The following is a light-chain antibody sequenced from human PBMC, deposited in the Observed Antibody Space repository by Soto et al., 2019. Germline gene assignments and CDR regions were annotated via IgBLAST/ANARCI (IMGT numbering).Light chain of an antibody. CDR2: AAS. Sequence: ASRMTQSPSSLSASTGDIVTITFRASQGISSYLAWYQQKPGKAPKLLIYAASTLQSGVPSRFSGSGSGTDFTLTISCLQSEDFATYYCQQYYSYPPITFGQGTRLEI. CDR3: QQYYSYPPIT. CDR1: QGISSY. V-gene: IGKV1-8*01. J-gene: IGKJ5*01.